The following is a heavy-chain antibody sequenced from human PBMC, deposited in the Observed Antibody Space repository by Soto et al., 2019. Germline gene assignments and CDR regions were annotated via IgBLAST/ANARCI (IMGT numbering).Heavy chain of an antibody. CDR2: ISSSSSYI. CDR3: ARANHDYFWASYRPNYYYYGMDV. Sequence: PGGFLRLSCAASGFTFSSYSMNWVRQAPGKGLEWVSSISSSSSYIYYADSVKGRFTISRDNAKNSLYLQMNCLRAEDTAVYYCARANHDYFWASYRPNYYYYGMDVWGQGTTVTVSS. V-gene: IGHV3-21*01. D-gene: IGHD3-16*02. CDR1: GFTFSSYS. J-gene: IGHJ6*02.